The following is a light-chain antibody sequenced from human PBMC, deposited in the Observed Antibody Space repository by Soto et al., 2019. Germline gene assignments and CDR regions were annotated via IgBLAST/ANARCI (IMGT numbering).Light chain of an antibody. V-gene: IGLV2-14*03. CDR3: NSYTSASFYV. Sequence: QSALTQPASVSGSPGQSITISCTGSSSDVGTCNYVSWYQQHPGKAPQLIIFDVTSRASGVSHRFSGSKSGNTASLTISGLQAEDEAEYYCNSYTSASFYVFGTGTKVTVL. J-gene: IGLJ1*01. CDR1: SSDVGTCNY. CDR2: DVT.